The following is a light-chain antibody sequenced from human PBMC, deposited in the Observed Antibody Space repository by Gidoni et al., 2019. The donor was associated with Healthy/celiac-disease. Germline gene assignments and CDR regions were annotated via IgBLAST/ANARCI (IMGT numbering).Light chain of an antibody. Sequence: DIQMTQSPSSLSASVGARVTITCQASHDISNYLNWYQQKPGKAPKLLIYDASNLETGVPSRFSGSGSGTDFTFTISSLQPEDIATYYCQQYDNLPFTFGPGTKVDIK. CDR3: QQYDNLPFT. V-gene: IGKV1-33*01. CDR1: HDISNY. J-gene: IGKJ3*01. CDR2: DAS.